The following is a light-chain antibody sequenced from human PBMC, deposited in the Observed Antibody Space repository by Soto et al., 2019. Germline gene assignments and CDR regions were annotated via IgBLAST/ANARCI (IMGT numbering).Light chain of an antibody. CDR2: AAS. CDR1: QSISSY. V-gene: IGKV1-39*01. CDR3: QQSYSTPPA. J-gene: IGKJ2*01. Sequence: DIQMTQSPSSLSASVGDRVTITCRASQSISSYLNWYQQKPGQAPKLLIYAASSLQSGVPSRFSVSGSGTDFTLTISSLQPEDFSTYYCQQSYSTPPAFGQGTKLEIK.